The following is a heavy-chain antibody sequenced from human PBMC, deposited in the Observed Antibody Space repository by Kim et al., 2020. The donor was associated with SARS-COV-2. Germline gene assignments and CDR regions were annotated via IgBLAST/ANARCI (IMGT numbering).Heavy chain of an antibody. CDR3: AREKRGSGSYYNRPFDP. CDR2: IYCSGSN. Sequence: GVEGIGYIYCSGSNNYNHSLKSRVTISVDTSKNQFSMKLSSVTAADTGVYYCAREKRGSGSYYNRPFDPWGQGTLVTVSS. V-gene: IGHV4-59*01. D-gene: IGHD3-10*01. J-gene: IGHJ5*02.